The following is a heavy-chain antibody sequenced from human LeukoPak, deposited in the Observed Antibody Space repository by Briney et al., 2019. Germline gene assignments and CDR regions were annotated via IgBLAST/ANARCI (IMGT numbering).Heavy chain of an antibody. CDR2: IIPIFGTA. V-gene: IGHV1-69*13. D-gene: IGHD2-2*01. J-gene: IGHJ5*02. CDR3: AREVVVVPAARGWFDP. Sequence: ASVKVSCKASGGTFSSYANSWVRQAPGQGLEWMGGIIPIFGTANYAQKFQGRVTITADESTSTAYMELSSLRSEDTAVYYCAREVVVVPAARGWFDPWGQGTLVTVSS. CDR1: GGTFSSYA.